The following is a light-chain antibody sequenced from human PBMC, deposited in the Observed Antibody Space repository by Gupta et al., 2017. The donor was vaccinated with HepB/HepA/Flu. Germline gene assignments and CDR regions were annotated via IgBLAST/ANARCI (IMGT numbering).Light chain of an antibody. V-gene: IGKV1-5*03. J-gene: IGKJ4*01. CDR3: HQYNTFPLT. Sequence: IQMTQSPSTLSASVGDRVTITCRAGQKIDDWLAWYQQKGGKAPKLLIYKASILEIGVPSRFGGSGSGTDFTLTISNLQTDDFATYYCHQYNTFPLTFDGGTKVDIK. CDR2: KAS. CDR1: QKIDDW.